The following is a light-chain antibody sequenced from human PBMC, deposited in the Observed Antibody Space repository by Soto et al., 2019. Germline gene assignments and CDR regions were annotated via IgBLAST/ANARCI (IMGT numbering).Light chain of an antibody. J-gene: IGKJ4*01. CDR2: DAS. CDR3: QEYGSSPLT. V-gene: IGKV3-20*01. Sequence: IVVTQSPGPLPLSPGERATLSCMASQSVSSSYLDWYQQKPGQAPRLLIFDASTRATGFPDRFSGSGSGTHFTLTICRLEADDCAVYYCQEYGSSPLTFGGGTKVPIK. CDR1: QSVSSSY.